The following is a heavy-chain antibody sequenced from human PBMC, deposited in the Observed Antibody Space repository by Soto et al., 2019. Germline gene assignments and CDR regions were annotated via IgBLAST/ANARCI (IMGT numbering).Heavy chain of an antibody. V-gene: IGHV4-59*01. CDR2: IYYSGST. D-gene: IGHD2-15*01. CDR1: GGSISSYY. Sequence: PSETLSLTCTVSGGSISSYYWSWIRQPPGKGLEWIWYIYYSGSTNYNPSLKSRVTISVDTSKNQFSLKLSSVTAADTAVYYCASGYCSGGSCYQGGGWFDHWVQGTLVTVS. CDR3: ASGYCSGGSCYQGGGWFDH. J-gene: IGHJ5*02.